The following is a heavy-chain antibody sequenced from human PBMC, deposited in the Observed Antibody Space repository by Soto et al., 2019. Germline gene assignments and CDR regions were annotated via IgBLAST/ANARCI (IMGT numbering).Heavy chain of an antibody. CDR3: ARGFGRFNY. J-gene: IGHJ4*02. D-gene: IGHD3-10*01. CDR2: IDGSGTTK. V-gene: IGHV3-48*03. Sequence: EVQLLESGGGLVQPGGSLRLSCGVSGFTFNDFEMNWVHQAPGKGLEWLAYIDGSGTTKKYADSVRGRFTISRDNPNNSLFLQMSSLSAADTAIYYCARGFGRFNYWGQGTLVYVSS. CDR1: GFTFNDFE.